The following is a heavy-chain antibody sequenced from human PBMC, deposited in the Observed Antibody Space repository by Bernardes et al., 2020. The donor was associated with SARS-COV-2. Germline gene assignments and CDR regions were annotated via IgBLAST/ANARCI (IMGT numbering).Heavy chain of an antibody. Sequence: GGSLRLSCAASGLTFSSFWMHWVRQVPGKGLVWVSRINEDGTITDYVDSVKGRFTISRDNAKNTLFLHMNSLRAEDTAVYYCARDVVGKEDFWGQGTLVTVSS. CDR2: INEDGTIT. D-gene: IGHD2-15*01. V-gene: IGHV3-74*01. CDR1: GLTFSSFW. J-gene: IGHJ4*02. CDR3: ARDVVGKEDF.